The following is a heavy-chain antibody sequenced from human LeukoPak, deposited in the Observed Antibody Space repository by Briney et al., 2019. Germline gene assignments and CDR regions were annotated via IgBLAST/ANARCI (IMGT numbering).Heavy chain of an antibody. CDR3: ASDDSSGWYYFDY. Sequence: GGSLRLSCAASGFTVSSNYMTWVRQAQGKGLEGVPIIFRGGSTYYAESVRGRYTISRDNAKHSLYLQMNSLRAEDTAVYYCASDDSSGWYYFDYWGQGTLVTVSS. CDR1: GFTVSSNY. CDR2: IFRGGST. V-gene: IGHV3-53*01. D-gene: IGHD6-19*01. J-gene: IGHJ4*02.